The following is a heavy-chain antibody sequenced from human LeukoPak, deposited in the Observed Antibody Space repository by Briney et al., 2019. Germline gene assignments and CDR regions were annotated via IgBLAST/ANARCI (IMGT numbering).Heavy chain of an antibody. CDR2: ISDSGGST. Sequence: GGSLRLSCAASGFTFSTYAMSWVRQAPGKGLEWVSTISDSGGSTYYADSVKGRFTISRDNSKNTLYLQMNSLRAEDTAVYYCAKDPTIAAAGTDYWGQGTLVTVSS. V-gene: IGHV3-23*01. CDR1: GFTFSTYA. D-gene: IGHD6-13*01. CDR3: AKDPTIAAAGTDY. J-gene: IGHJ4*02.